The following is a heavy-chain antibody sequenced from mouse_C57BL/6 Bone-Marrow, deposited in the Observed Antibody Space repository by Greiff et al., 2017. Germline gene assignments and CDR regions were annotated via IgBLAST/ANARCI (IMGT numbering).Heavy chain of an antibody. CDR2: IRRGSSTI. Sequence: VQLKESGGGFVKPGGSLQLSCAASGFTFSGYGMHWVRQDPVKGLAWVAYIRRGSSTIYYAVTVKGRFTFSRDNAKKTLVLQMTRLRSGDTAMYYCARVDYNYEGAWFAYWGQGTLVTVSA. V-gene: IGHV5-17*01. J-gene: IGHJ3*01. CDR1: GFTFSGYG. D-gene: IGHD2-12*01. CDR3: ARVDYNYEGAWFAY.